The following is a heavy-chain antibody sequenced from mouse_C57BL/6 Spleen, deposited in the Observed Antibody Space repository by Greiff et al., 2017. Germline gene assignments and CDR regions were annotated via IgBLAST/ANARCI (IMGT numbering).Heavy chain of an antibody. D-gene: IGHD2-1*01. Sequence: DVKLVESGGGLVKPGGSLKLSCAASGFTFSSYAMSWVRQTPEKRLEWVATISDGGSYTYYPDNVKGRFTISRDNAKNNLYLQMSHLKSEDTAMYYCARDDGNYGGWYFDVWGTGTTVTVSS. CDR1: GFTFSSYA. CDR3: ARDDGNYGGWYFDV. CDR2: ISDGGSYT. J-gene: IGHJ1*03. V-gene: IGHV5-4*01.